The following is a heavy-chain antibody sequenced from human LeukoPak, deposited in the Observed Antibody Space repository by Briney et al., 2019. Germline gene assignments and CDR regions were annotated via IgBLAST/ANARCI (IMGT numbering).Heavy chain of an antibody. CDR2: ISYDGSNK. CDR3: TTAGTTSHYYYMDV. CDR1: GFTFSSYA. V-gene: IGHV3-30-3*01. Sequence: GGSLRLSCAASGFTFSSYAMHWVRQAPGKGLEWVAVISYDGSNKYYADSVKGRFTISRDNSKNTLYLQMNSLKTEDTAVYYCTTAGTTSHYYYMDVWGKGTTVTVSS. J-gene: IGHJ6*03. D-gene: IGHD1-7*01.